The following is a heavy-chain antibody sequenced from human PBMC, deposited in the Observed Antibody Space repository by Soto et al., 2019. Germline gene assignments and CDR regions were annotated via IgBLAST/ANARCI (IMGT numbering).Heavy chain of an antibody. J-gene: IGHJ6*02. Sequence: QVQLVESGGGVVQPGRSLRLSCAASGFTFSSYGMHWVRQAPGKGLEWVAVIWYDGSNKYYADSVKGRFTISRDNSKNTLYLQMNSLSAEDTAVYYCARVMSSGWYYYYYGMDVWGQGTTVTVSS. CDR2: IWYDGSNK. V-gene: IGHV3-33*01. D-gene: IGHD6-19*01. CDR3: ARVMSSGWYYYYYGMDV. CDR1: GFTFSSYG.